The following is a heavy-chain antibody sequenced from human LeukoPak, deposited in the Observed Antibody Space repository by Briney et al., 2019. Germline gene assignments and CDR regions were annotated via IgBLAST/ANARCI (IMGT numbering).Heavy chain of an antibody. CDR2: IYYSGST. J-gene: IGHJ4*02. CDR3: ARGRSGYEHY. Sequence: SETLFLTCTVSGGSISSYYWSWIRQPPGKGLEWIGYIYYSGSTNYNPSLKSRVTISVDTSKNQFSLKLSSVTAADTAVYYCARGRSGYEHYWGQGTLVTVSS. V-gene: IGHV4-59*01. CDR1: GGSISSYY. D-gene: IGHD5-12*01.